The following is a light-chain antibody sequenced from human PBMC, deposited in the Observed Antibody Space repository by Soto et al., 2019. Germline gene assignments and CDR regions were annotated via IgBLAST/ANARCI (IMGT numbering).Light chain of an antibody. J-gene: IGLJ1*01. CDR2: SDN. V-gene: IGLV1-44*01. Sequence: QSVLTQPPSVSAAPGQKVTISCSGSSSNIGGNSVPWYQHFPGTAPRLLIYSDNQRPSGVPDRFSASKSGASASLAISGLQSEDEAYFYCAAWDDSLNGCVFGTGTKVTVL. CDR1: SSNIGGNS. CDR3: AAWDDSLNGCV.